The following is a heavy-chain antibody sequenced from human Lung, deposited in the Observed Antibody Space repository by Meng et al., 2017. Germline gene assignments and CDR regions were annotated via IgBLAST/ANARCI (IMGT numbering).Heavy chain of an antibody. V-gene: IGHV4-34*01. D-gene: IGHD4-11*01. CDR1: GGSFSDYY. J-gene: IGHJ4*02. CDR2: INHSGST. CDR3: ARGPTTMAHDFDY. Sequence: QVQLQQWGAGLLKPPETLSLTCVVPGGSFSDYYWSWIRQPPGKGLEWIGEINHSGSTNYNPSLESRATISVDTSQNNLSLKLSSVTAADSAVYYCARGPTTMAHDFDYRGQGTLVTVSS.